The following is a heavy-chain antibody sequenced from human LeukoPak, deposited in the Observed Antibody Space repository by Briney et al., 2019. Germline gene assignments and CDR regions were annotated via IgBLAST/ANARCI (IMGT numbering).Heavy chain of an antibody. CDR1: GFAFSKYS. Sequence: GGSLTLSCAASGFAFSKYSMNWVRQAPGKGLEWVSCISSRSNYIEYADSVRGRFNISRDNARNSLYLQMNSLRAGDTAVYYCARGPAIVVVPAAMNVWGQGTTVTVSS. V-gene: IGHV3-21*01. CDR2: ISSRSNYI. J-gene: IGHJ6*02. D-gene: IGHD2-2*01. CDR3: ARGPAIVVVPAAMNV.